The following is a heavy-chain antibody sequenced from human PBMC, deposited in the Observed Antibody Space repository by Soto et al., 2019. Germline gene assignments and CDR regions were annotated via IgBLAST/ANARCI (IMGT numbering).Heavy chain of an antibody. V-gene: IGHV4-59*08. CDR2: VHHSWGS. CDR1: GGSINSYY. J-gene: IGHJ6*02. CDR3: ARQGFGPLHGLVDV. D-gene: IGHD3-10*01. Sequence: QVQLQESGPGLVKPSETLSLSCTVSGGSINSYYWSWIRQSPGKRMEWIGYVHHSWGSSYNPSLQXXVXXSLDTPKSQFSLKVTSVTAPDPAVYYCARQGFGPLHGLVDVWGQGTTVTVSS.